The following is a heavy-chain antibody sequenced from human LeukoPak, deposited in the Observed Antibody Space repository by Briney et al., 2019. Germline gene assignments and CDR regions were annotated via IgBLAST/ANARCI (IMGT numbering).Heavy chain of an antibody. J-gene: IGHJ4*02. D-gene: IGHD4-17*01. CDR2: IYYSGST. Sequence: SETLSLTCTVSGGSISSYYWSWIRQPPGKGLGWIGYIYYSGSTNYNPSLKSRVTISVDTSKNQFSLKLSSVTAADTAVYYCARRRGDYRGKPFDYWGQGTLVTVSS. CDR3: ARRRGDYRGKPFDY. V-gene: IGHV4-59*01. CDR1: GGSISSYY.